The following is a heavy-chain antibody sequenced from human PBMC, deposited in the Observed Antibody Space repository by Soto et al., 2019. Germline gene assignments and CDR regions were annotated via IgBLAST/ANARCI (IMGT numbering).Heavy chain of an antibody. CDR3: ARRGYYYGSGSYCAFRI. CDR2: INHSGST. J-gene: IGHJ3*02. CDR1: GGSFSGYY. D-gene: IGHD3-10*01. Sequence: QVQLQQWGAGLLKPSETLSLTCAVYGGSFSGYYWSWIRQPPGKGLEWIGEINHSGSTNYNPSLKSRVTISVDTSKNQFSLKLSSVTAADTAVYYCARRGYYYGSGSYCAFRIWGQGTMVTVSS. V-gene: IGHV4-34*01.